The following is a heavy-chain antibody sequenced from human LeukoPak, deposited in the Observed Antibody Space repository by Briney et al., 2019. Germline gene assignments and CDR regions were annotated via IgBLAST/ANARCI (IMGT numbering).Heavy chain of an antibody. CDR3: ARGGRGSAAVVAPRSFDI. CDR2: TYTGGNS. Sequence: GGSLRLSCEASGFTVSSTHMVWVRQAPGKGLEWVSVTYTGGNSYYAGSVQGRFINSRDISKNTLYLQMNNLRAEDSALYYCARGGRGSAAVVAPRSFDIWGQGTMVTVSS. CDR1: GFTVSSTH. V-gene: IGHV3-53*01. J-gene: IGHJ3*02. D-gene: IGHD3-22*01.